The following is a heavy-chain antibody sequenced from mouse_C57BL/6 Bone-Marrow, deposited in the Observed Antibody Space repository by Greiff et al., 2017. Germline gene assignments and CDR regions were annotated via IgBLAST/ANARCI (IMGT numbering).Heavy chain of an antibody. J-gene: IGHJ3*01. D-gene: IGHD2-10*01. V-gene: IGHV1-72*01. Sequence: VPLHHPCSSPAKPGASVKLSCKASGYTFTSYWMHWVKQRPGRGLEWIGRVDPNSGGTKYNEKFKSKATLTVDTPSSTAYMQLSSLTSEDSAVYYCARSAYCGTPWFAYWGQGTLLTVSA. CDR1: GYTFTSYW. CDR2: VDPNSGGT. CDR3: ARSAYCGTPWFAY.